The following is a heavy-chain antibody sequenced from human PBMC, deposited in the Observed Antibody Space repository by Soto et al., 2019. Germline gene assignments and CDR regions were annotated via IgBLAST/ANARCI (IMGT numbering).Heavy chain of an antibody. CDR1: GFTFSSYA. CDR2: ISGSGGNT. V-gene: IGHV3-23*01. D-gene: IGHD2-2*01. Sequence: EVQLLESGGGLVQPGGSLRLSCAASGFTFSSYAMSWVRQAPGKGLEWVSGISGSGGNTYYAAFVKGRFTISRDNSKNRLYLQMNSLRAEDTAVYYCAKGRSEVVPAALNYWGQGTLVTVSS. CDR3: AKGRSEVVPAALNY. J-gene: IGHJ4*02.